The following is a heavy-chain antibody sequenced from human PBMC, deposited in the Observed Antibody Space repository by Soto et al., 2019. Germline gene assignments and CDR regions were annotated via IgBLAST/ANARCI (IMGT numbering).Heavy chain of an antibody. CDR2: ITGSDGRT. V-gene: IGHV3-23*01. CDR1: GFSFSSYA. CDR3: AKDRLTLVRGALLI. D-gene: IGHD3-10*01. J-gene: IGHJ3*02. Sequence: EVLLLESGGGMVQPGGSLRLSGAASGFSFSSYAMSWVRQAPGKGLEWVSAITGSDGRTYYADSVKGRFTISRDNSENTLYLQMNSLRVEDTAVYYCAKDRLTLVRGALLIWGQGTMVTVSS.